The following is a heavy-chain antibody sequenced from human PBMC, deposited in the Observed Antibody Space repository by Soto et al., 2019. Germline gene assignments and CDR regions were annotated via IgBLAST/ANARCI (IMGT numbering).Heavy chain of an antibody. V-gene: IGHV5-10-1*01. CDR3: ARHYNGYYSAASAFDI. Sequence: XASLKISCNGCGYRFTSYWISWVRQMPGKGLEWMGSIDPSDSYTNYSPSFQGHVTISADKSISTAYLQWSSLKASDTAMYYCARHYNGYYSAASAFDIWGQGTMVTASS. CDR1: GYRFTSYW. D-gene: IGHD3-3*01. CDR2: IDPSDSYT. J-gene: IGHJ3*02.